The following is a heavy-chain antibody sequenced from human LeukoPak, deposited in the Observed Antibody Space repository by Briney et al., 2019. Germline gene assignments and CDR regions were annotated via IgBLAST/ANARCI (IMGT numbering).Heavy chain of an antibody. Sequence: GGSLRLSCVASGFTVSSNYMSWVRQAPGKGLEWVSVIYSGGSTYYADSVKGRFTISRDNSKNTLYLQMNSLRAEDTAVYYCAREKHDYGDYSFDYWGQGTLVTVSS. CDR2: IYSGGST. J-gene: IGHJ4*02. V-gene: IGHV3-66*02. CDR1: GFTVSSNY. CDR3: AREKHDYGDYSFDY. D-gene: IGHD4-17*01.